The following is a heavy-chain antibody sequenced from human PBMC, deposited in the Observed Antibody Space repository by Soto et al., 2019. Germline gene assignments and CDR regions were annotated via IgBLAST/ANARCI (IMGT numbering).Heavy chain of an antibody. Sequence: SGPTLVNPTQTLRLTYTFSGFSHRTSGRGVSWIRQPPGKDLEWLARIDWDEDKYYSTSLTTRLTISKDTSKNQVVFTMTNMDPVDTATYYCARIKVYSGASPPQYYFDYWGQGTLVTVSS. V-gene: IGHV2-70*11. CDR2: IDWDEDK. CDR1: GFSHRTSGRG. CDR3: ARIKVYSGASPPQYYFDY. J-gene: IGHJ4*02. D-gene: IGHD5-12*01.